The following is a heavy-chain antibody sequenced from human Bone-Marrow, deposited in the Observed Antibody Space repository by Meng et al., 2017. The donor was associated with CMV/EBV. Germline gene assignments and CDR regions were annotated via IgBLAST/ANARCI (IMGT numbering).Heavy chain of an antibody. J-gene: IGHJ6*02. V-gene: IGHV3-30*02. CDR3: ARGYSKGLFGGMDV. CDR2: IRYDGSEK. D-gene: IGHD4-11*01. CDR1: GFRFSAYG. Sequence: GESLKISCAASGFRFSAYGMHWVRQAPGRGLEWVAFIRYDGSEKYYGDSVKCRFTISRDNSKNTLFLQMNSLRAEDTAVYYCARGYSKGLFGGMDVWGQGTTVTVSS.